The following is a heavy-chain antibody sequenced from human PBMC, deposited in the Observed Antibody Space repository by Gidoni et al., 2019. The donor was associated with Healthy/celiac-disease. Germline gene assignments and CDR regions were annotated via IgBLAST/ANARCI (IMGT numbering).Heavy chain of an antibody. D-gene: IGHD2-21*01. CDR1: GFTFSSYG. CDR2: ISYDGSNK. J-gene: IGHJ4*02. Sequence: QVQLVESGGGVVQPGRSLRLSCAASGFTFSSYGMHWVRQAPGKGLEWVAVISYDGSNKYYADSVKGRFTISRDNSKNTLYLQMNSLRAEDTAVYYCAKDLSGYCGGDCYSAFDYWGQGTLVTVSS. V-gene: IGHV3-30*18. CDR3: AKDLSGYCGGDCYSAFDY.